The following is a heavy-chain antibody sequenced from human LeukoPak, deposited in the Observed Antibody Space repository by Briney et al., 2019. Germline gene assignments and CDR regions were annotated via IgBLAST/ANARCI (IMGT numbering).Heavy chain of an antibody. Sequence: SETLSLTCTVSGGSISSYYWNWIRQPPGTGLEWIGYIYYSGSTNYNPSLKSRVTISVDTSKNQFSLKLSPVTAADTAVYYCARGGWYPESFQHWGQGALVSVSS. CDR1: GGSISSYY. J-gene: IGHJ1*01. D-gene: IGHD6-19*01. CDR3: ARGGWYPESFQH. CDR2: IYYSGST. V-gene: IGHV4-59*01.